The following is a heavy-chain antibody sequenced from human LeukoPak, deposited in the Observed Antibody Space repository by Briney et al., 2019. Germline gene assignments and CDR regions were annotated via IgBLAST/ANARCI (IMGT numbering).Heavy chain of an antibody. Sequence: PGGSLRLSCAASGFTFSSYSMNWVRQAPGKGLEWVSSISSSSSYIYYADSVKGRFTISRDNAKNSLYLQMNSLRAEDTAVYYCARVGYNWNGPSGFDYWGQGTLVTVS. CDR1: GFTFSSYS. CDR3: ARVGYNWNGPSGFDY. V-gene: IGHV3-21*01. CDR2: ISSSSSYI. D-gene: IGHD1-1*01. J-gene: IGHJ4*02.